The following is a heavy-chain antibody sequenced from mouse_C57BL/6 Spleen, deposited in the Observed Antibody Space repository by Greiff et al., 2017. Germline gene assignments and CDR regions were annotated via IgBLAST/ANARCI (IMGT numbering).Heavy chain of an antibody. CDR3: ARGWDREYYFDY. CDR2: ISSGGSYT. CDR1: GFTFSSYG. J-gene: IGHJ2*01. V-gene: IGHV5-6*01. Sequence: EVQGVESGGDLVKPGGSLKLSCAASGFTFSSYGMSWVRQTPDKRLEWVATISSGGSYTYYPDSVKGRFTISRDNAKNTLYLQMSSLKSEDTAMYYCARGWDREYYFDYWGQGTTLTVSS. D-gene: IGHD3-3*01.